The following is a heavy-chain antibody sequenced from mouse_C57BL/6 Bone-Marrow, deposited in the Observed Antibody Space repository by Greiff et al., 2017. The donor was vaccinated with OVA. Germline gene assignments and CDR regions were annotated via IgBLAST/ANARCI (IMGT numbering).Heavy chain of an antibody. D-gene: IGHD1-1*01. CDR3: ARGTVVAHFDY. Sequence: EVKLMESEGGLVQPGSSMKLSCTASGFTFSDYYMAWVRQVPEMGLEWVANINYDGSSTYYLDSLKSRFIISRDNAKNIQYLQMSSLKSEDTATYYCARGTVVAHFDYWGQGTTLTVSS. CDR1: GFTFSDYY. CDR2: INYDGSST. V-gene: IGHV5-16*01. J-gene: IGHJ2*01.